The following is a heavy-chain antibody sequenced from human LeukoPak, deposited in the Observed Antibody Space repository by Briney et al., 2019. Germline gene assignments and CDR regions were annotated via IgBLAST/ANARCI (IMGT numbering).Heavy chain of an antibody. CDR3: ASHTHSPQYYYDSSGYPFDY. Sequence: SETQSLTCTVSGGSVSSSNYYWGWIRQPPGKGLEWIGYIYHSGSTYYNPSLKSRVTISVDRSKNQFSLKLSSVTAADTAVYYCASHTHSPQYYYDSSGYPFDYWGQGTLVTVSS. D-gene: IGHD3-22*01. CDR1: GGSVSSSNYY. CDR2: IYHSGST. V-gene: IGHV4-39*07. J-gene: IGHJ4*02.